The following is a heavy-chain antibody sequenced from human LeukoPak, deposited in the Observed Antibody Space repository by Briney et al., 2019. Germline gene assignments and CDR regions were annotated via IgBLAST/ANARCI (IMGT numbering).Heavy chain of an antibody. D-gene: IGHD3-10*01. CDR3: AKDTGSGSYDY. J-gene: IGHJ4*02. CDR1: GFTFSSYW. Sequence: GGSLRLSCAASGFTFSSYWMSWVRQAPGKGLEWVATIKQDGSEKYYVDSVKGRFTISRDNAKISLYLQMNSLRAEDTAVYYCAKDTGSGSYDYWGQGTLVTVSS. V-gene: IGHV3-7*03. CDR2: IKQDGSEK.